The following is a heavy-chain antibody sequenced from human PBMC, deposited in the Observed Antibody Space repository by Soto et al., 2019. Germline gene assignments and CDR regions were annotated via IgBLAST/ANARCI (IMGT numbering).Heavy chain of an antibody. D-gene: IGHD6-13*01. CDR1: RFILSTYD. J-gene: IGHJ5*02. CDR3: ARTGGSSRHDNWFDL. CDR2: ISSSSDII. V-gene: IGHV3-48*02. Sequence: PGGSLRLSCAASRFILSTYDMNWVRQAPGKGLEWVSYISSSSDIIHYADSVKGRFTISRDNAKNSLSLQMNSLRDEDTAVYYCARTGGSSRHDNWFDLWGQGTLVTVSS.